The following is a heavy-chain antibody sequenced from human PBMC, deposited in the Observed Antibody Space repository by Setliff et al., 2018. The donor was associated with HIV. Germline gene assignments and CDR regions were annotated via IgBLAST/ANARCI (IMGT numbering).Heavy chain of an antibody. D-gene: IGHD3-3*01. CDR1: GGSIEFSSYY. J-gene: IGHJ4*02. CDR2: IYYSGST. V-gene: IGHV4-31*03. CDR3: AGFSYNFWVYRFDH. Sequence: SETLSLTCSVSGGSIEFSSYYWSWIRQHPGKGLEYIGYIYYSGSTYYNPSLKSRVTMSIDTSTQQFFLNVTSVTAADTAVYYCAGFSYNFWVYRFDHWGQGALVTVSS.